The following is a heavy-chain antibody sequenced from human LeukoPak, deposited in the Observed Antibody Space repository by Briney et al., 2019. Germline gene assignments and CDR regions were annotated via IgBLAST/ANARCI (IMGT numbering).Heavy chain of an antibody. CDR1: GFTVSSNY. J-gene: IGHJ4*02. V-gene: IGHV3-53*05. CDR3: SKDFLSSDSSGYYS. Sequence: GGSLRLSCAASGFTVSSNYMSWVRQAPGKGLEWVSVIYSGGSTYYADSVKGRFTISRDNSKNTLYLQMNSLRAEDTAVYYCSKDFLSSDSSGYYSWGQGTLVTVSS. D-gene: IGHD3-22*01. CDR2: IYSGGST.